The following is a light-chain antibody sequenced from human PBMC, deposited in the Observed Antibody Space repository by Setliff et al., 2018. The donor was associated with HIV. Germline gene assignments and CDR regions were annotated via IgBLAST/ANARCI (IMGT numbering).Light chain of an antibody. CDR2: DVD. CDR1: SSDIGTYHY. CDR3: SSYTTSSTYV. J-gene: IGLJ1*01. V-gene: IGLV2-14*03. Sequence: QSALAQPASVSGSPGQSITTACTGSSSDIGTYHYVSWYQQHPGKAPKLLICDVDNRPSGVSNRFSGSKSGNTASLTISGLQTADEADYYCSSYTTSSTYVFGPGTKV.